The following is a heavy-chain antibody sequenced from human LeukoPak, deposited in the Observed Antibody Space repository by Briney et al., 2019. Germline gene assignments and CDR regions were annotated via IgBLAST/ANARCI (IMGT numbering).Heavy chain of an antibody. D-gene: IGHD2-15*01. CDR2: ISYDDGSNK. V-gene: IGHV3-30*04. CDR1: GFTFSTYA. J-gene: IGHJ5*02. Sequence: PGGSLRLSCAASGFTFSTYALHWVRQAPGKGLEWVAVISYDDGSNKYYADSVKGRFTISRDNSKNTLYLQMNSLRAEDTAVYYCAKIPPIVVVVAAPFDPWGQGTLVTVSS. CDR3: AKIPPIVVVVAAPFDP.